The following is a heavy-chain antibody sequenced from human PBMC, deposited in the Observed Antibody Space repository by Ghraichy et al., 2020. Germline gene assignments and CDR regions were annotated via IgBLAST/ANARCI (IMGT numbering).Heavy chain of an antibody. Sequence: SVKVSCKASGGTFSSYAISWVRQAPGQGLEWMGGIIPIFGTANYAQKFQGRVTITADESTSTAYMELSSLRSEDTAVYYCARDGGHRGYFDYWGQGTLVTVSS. D-gene: IGHD2-15*01. CDR1: GGTFSSYA. V-gene: IGHV1-69*13. J-gene: IGHJ4*02. CDR2: IIPIFGTA. CDR3: ARDGGHRGYFDY.